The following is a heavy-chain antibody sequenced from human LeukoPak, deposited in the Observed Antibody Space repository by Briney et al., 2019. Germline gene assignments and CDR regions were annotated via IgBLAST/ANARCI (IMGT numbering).Heavy chain of an antibody. J-gene: IGHJ3*02. CDR2: ISSSSSYI. Sequence: PGGSLRLSCAASGFTFSSYSMNWVRQAPGKGLEWVSSISSSSSYIYYADSVKGRFTISRDNAKNSLYLQMNSLRAEDTAVYYCARDTPIVVVTTAGNDAFDIWGQGTMVTVSS. CDR3: ARDTPIVVVTTAGNDAFDI. D-gene: IGHD3-22*01. CDR1: GFTFSSYS. V-gene: IGHV3-21*01.